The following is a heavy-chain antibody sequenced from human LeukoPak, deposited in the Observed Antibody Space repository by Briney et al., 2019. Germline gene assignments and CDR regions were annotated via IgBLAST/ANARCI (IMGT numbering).Heavy chain of an antibody. CDR2: VYTSGIT. Sequence: PSETLSLTCTVSGGFINSYYWSWIRQPTGKGLKWIGRVYTSGITNYNPSLKSRITMSVDTSKNQFSLKLTSVTAADTAVYYCARHNGFDRGYYYYMDVWGKGTTVTVSS. V-gene: IGHV4-4*07. CDR1: GGFINSYY. D-gene: IGHD3-9*01. J-gene: IGHJ6*03. CDR3: ARHNGFDRGYYYYMDV.